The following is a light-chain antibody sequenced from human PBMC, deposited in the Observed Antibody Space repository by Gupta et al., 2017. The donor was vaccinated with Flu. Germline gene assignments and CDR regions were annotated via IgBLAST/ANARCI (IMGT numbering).Light chain of an antibody. CDR2: EDD. CDR1: SSDIGGHY. V-gene: IGLV1-51*02. CDR3: GVWDRRLSAGG. J-gene: IGLJ2*01. Sequence: RVTISCSGSSSDIGGHYVSWYQQVPGTDPKLRSNEDDKRPSGIPDRFSASKSGTTAKLDITGLQTGDEADDFCGVWDRRLSAGGFGGGTKLTVL.